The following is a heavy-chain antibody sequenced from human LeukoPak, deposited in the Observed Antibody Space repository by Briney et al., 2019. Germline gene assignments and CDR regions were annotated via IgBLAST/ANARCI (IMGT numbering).Heavy chain of an antibody. CDR1: GYTFTSNY. J-gene: IGHJ4*02. CDR3: ARVGYYESSGYYEY. V-gene: IGHV1-2*06. CDR2: INPNSGGT. Sequence: ASVKVSCKASGYTFTSNYMHWVRQAPGQGLEWMGRINPNSGGTNYAQKFQGRVTMTRDTSISTVYMELSRLRSDDTAVYYCARVGYYESSGYYEYWGQGTLVTVSS. D-gene: IGHD3-22*01.